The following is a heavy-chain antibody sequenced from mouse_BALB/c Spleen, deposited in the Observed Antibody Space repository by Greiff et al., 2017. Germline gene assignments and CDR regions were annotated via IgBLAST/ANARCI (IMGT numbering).Heavy chain of an antibody. CDR3: AREDYGAY. CDR2: ISSGGSYT. CDR1: GFTFSSYA. J-gene: IGHJ3*01. Sequence: EVQRVESGGGLVKPGGSLKLSCAASGFTFSSYAMSWVRQSPEKRLEWVAEISSGGSYTYYPDTVTGRFTISRDNAKNTLYLEMSSLRSEDTAMYYCAREDYGAYWGQGTLVTVSA. D-gene: IGHD1-2*01. V-gene: IGHV5-9-4*01.